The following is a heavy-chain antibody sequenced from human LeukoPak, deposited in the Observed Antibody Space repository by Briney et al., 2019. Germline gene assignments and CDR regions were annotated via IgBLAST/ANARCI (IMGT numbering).Heavy chain of an antibody. CDR3: ARGIVVWNFDY. V-gene: IGHV3-23*01. Sequence: PGGSLRLSCAVSGFAFGSEAMSWVRQSPARGLEWVASISPGGGTTYYADYVKGRFTISRDNSNNSLFVQMNSLRAEDTAVYYCARGIVVWNFDYWGQGTLVTVSS. CDR1: GFAFGSEA. D-gene: IGHD2-15*01. J-gene: IGHJ4*02. CDR2: ISPGGGTT.